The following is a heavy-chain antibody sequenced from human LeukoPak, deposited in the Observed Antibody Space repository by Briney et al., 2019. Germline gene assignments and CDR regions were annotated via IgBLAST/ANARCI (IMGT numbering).Heavy chain of an antibody. CDR3: AKTGGGSWNYFDY. CDR2: ISGSGGGT. D-gene: IGHD6-13*01. CDR1: GFTFSSYG. J-gene: IGHJ4*02. V-gene: IGHV3-23*01. Sequence: GGSLRLSCVASGFTFSSYGMTWVRQAPGEGLEWVSGISGSGGGTYYADSVKGRFTISRDNSKNTLYLQMNSLRAEDTAVYYCAKTGGGSWNYFDYWGQGTLVTVSS.